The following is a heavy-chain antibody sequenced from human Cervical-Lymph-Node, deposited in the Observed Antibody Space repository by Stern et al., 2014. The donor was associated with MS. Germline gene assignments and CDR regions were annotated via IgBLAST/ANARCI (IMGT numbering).Heavy chain of an antibody. V-gene: IGHV3-74*02. Sequence: EVQLVESGGGLVQPGGSLRLSCAASGFMFSNYWMYWVRLAPGKGLVWVSRVNTDGSSTKYADSVKGRFTISRDNAKNTLYLEMNSLTVEDTAVYYCARNSDGMDVWGQGTTVTVSS. CDR1: GFMFSNYW. J-gene: IGHJ6*02. CDR2: VNTDGSST. CDR3: ARNSDGMDV.